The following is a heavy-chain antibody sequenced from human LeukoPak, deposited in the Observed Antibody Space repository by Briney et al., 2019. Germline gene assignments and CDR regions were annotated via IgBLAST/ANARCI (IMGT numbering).Heavy chain of an antibody. J-gene: IGHJ4*02. CDR2: INHSGST. V-gene: IGHV4-34*01. CDR3: ARGGIARRWFPFDY. CDR1: GGSFSGYY. Sequence: SETLSLTCAVYGGSFSGYYWSWIRQPPGKGLEWIGEINHSGSTNYNPSLKSRVTISVDTSKNQFSLKLSSVTAADTAVYYCARGGIARRWFPFDYWGQGTLVTVSS. D-gene: IGHD2-15*01.